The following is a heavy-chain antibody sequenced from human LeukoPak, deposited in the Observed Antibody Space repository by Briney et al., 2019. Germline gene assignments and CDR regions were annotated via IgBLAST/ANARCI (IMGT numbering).Heavy chain of an antibody. CDR1: GYTFTGYY. V-gene: IGHV1-2*02. D-gene: IGHD6-6*01. CDR3: ARAYSSSAIYYYYMDV. CDR2: INPNSGGT. Sequence: ASVKVSCKASGYTFTGYYMHWVRQAPGQGREWMGWINPNSGGTNYAQKFQGRVTMTRDTSISTAYMELSRLRSDDTAVYYCARAYSSSAIYYYYMDVWGKGTTVTVSS. J-gene: IGHJ6*03.